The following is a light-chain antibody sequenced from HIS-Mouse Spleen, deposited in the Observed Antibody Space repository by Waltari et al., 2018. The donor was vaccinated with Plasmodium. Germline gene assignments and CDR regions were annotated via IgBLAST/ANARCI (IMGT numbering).Light chain of an antibody. CDR1: QGISSY. CDR3: QQYYSYPLT. J-gene: IGKJ4*01. Sequence: AIRMTQSPSSFSASTGDRVTITCRASQGISSYLAWYQHKPWKAPKLLIYAASTLQSGVPSRFSGSGSGTDFTLTISCLQSEDFATYYCQQYYSYPLTFGGGTKVEIK. CDR2: AAS. V-gene: IGKV1-8*01.